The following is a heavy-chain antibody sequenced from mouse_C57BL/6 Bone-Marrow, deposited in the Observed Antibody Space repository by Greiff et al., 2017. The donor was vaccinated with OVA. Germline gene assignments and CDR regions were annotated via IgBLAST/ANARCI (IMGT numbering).Heavy chain of an antibody. CDR3: AGQLRRRTHFNY. D-gene: IGHD3-2*02. CDR1: GYAFSSYW. J-gene: IGHJ2*01. Sequence: QVQLQQSGAELVKPGASVKISCKASGYAFSSYWMNWVKQRPGKGLEWIGQIYPGDGDTNYNGKFKGKATLTADKSSSTAYMQLSSLTSEDSAVYFCAGQLRRRTHFNYWGQGTPLTVSS. V-gene: IGHV1-80*01. CDR2: IYPGDGDT.